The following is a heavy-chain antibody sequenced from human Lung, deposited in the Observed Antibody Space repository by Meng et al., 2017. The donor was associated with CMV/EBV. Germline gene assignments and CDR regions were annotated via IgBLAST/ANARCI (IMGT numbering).Heavy chain of an antibody. Sequence: GGSLRLSCAASGFTFSSYEMNWVRQAPGKGLEWVSYISSSGSTIYYADSVKGRFTISGDNAKNSLYLQMNSLRAEDTAVYYCAREGIAVAGTGFDYWGQGTLVTVSS. J-gene: IGHJ4*02. CDR2: ISSSGSTI. CDR3: AREGIAVAGTGFDY. V-gene: IGHV3-48*03. D-gene: IGHD6-19*01. CDR1: GFTFSSYE.